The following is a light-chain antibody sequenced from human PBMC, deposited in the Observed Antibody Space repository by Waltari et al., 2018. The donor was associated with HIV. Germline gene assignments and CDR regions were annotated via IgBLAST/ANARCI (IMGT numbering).Light chain of an antibody. J-gene: IGLJ1*01. Sequence: QSVLTQPPSVSAAPGHKVTIPSSGSSSPIANHYVPWYQQLPGTAPKLLSYDNNKRPSGIPDRFSGSKSGTSATLGITGLQTGDEADYYCGTWDSSLSAEVFGTGTKVTVL. CDR2: DNN. V-gene: IGLV1-51*01. CDR3: GTWDSSLSAEV. CDR1: SSPIANHY.